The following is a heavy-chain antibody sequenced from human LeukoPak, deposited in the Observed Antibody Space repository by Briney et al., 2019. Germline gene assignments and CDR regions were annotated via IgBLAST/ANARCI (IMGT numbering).Heavy chain of an antibody. CDR2: IYYSGST. V-gene: IGHV4-59*01. CDR3: ARSDGWADAFDI. CDR1: GGSISSYY. J-gene: IGHJ3*02. Sequence: SETLSLTCTVSGGSISSYYWSWIRQPPGKGLEWIGYIYYSGSTNYNPSPKSRVTISVDTSKNQFSLKLSSVTAADTAVYYCARSDGWADAFDIWGQGTMVTVSS. D-gene: IGHD6-19*01.